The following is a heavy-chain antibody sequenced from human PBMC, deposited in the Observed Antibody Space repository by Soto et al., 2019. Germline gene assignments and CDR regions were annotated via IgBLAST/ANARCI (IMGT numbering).Heavy chain of an antibody. V-gene: IGHV3-30*18. CDR3: AKGNYDFAYVMDV. CDR1: VFTFSSYG. J-gene: IGHJ6*02. CDR2: ISYDGSNK. D-gene: IGHD3-3*01. Sequence: WWSLRLSCSASVFTFSSYGMHWVRQAPGKGLEWVAAISYDGSNKYYADSVKGQFTIPRDNSKNTLYLLMNSLRAEDTAVYYCAKGNYDFAYVMDVWGQGTTVTVSS.